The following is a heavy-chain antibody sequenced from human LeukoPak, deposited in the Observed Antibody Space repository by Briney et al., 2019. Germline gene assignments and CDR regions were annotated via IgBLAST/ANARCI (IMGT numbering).Heavy chain of an antibody. CDR1: GFTFSTYS. V-gene: IGHV3-21*01. D-gene: IGHD3-10*01. Sequence: GGSLRLSCAASGFTFSTYSLNWVRQAPGKGLEWVSSISISGTYIYCADSVKGRFTISRDNAKNSLYLQMNSLRAEDTAVYYCARDFGSGSLDCWGQGTLVTVSS. J-gene: IGHJ4*02. CDR2: ISISGTYI. CDR3: ARDFGSGSLDC.